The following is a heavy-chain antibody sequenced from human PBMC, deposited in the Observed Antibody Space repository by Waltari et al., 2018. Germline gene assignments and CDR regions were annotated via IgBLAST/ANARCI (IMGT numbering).Heavy chain of an antibody. Sequence: EVQLLESGGGLVQPGGSLRLSCAASGFTFSSYAMSWVRQAPGTGLEWVSAISGSGGSTYYADSVKGRFTISRDNSKNTLYLQMNSLRAEDTAVYYCAKDGDIVVVTAHYWYFDLWGRGTLVTVSS. J-gene: IGHJ2*01. CDR2: ISGSGGST. CDR3: AKDGDIVVVTAHYWYFDL. D-gene: IGHD2-21*02. CDR1: GFTFSSYA. V-gene: IGHV3-23*01.